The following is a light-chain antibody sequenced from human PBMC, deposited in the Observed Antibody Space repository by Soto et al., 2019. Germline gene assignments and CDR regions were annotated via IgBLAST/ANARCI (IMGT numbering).Light chain of an antibody. CDR2: GAS. Sequence: EIVLTQSPGTLSLSPGERATLSCRASQSVSSSYLAWYQQKPGQAPRLLIYGASSRATGIPDRFSGSGSGTDFTLTISRLEXEDFAVYYCQQYGSSPPYTFGQGTKLEIK. V-gene: IGKV3-20*01. CDR1: QSVSSSY. CDR3: QQYGSSPPYT. J-gene: IGKJ2*01.